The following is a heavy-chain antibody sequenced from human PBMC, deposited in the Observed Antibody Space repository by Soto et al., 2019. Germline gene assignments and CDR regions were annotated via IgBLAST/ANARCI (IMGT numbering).Heavy chain of an antibody. Sequence: GGSLRLSCAASGFTFSSYSMNWVRQAPGKGLEWVSYISSSSSTIYYADSVKGRFTISRDNAKNSLYLQMNSLRDEDTAVYYCARDRTSLTTVTTNLDYWGQGTLVTVSS. J-gene: IGHJ4*02. CDR1: GFTFSSYS. CDR2: ISSSSSTI. D-gene: IGHD4-17*01. CDR3: ARDRTSLTTVTTNLDY. V-gene: IGHV3-48*02.